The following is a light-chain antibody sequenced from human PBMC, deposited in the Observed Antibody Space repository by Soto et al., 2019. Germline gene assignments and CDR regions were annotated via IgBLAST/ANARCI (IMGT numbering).Light chain of an antibody. CDR1: QSVSSY. CDR2: DAS. V-gene: IGKV3-11*01. CDR3: QQRTNWLLT. Sequence: EIVLTQSPGTLSLSPGERATLSCRASQSVSSYLAWYQQKPGQAPRLLIYDASNRATGIPARFSGSGSGTDFTLTISSLEPEDFAVYYCQQRTNWLLTFGGGTKVE. J-gene: IGKJ4*01.